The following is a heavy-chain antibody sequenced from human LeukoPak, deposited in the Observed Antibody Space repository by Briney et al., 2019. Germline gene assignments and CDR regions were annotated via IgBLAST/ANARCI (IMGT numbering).Heavy chain of an antibody. J-gene: IGHJ4*02. CDR2: IDSSSSYI. V-gene: IGHV3-21*01. D-gene: IGHD1-26*01. Sequence: GGSLRLSCAASEFTFSVHSMNWVRQAPGKGLEWVSFIDSSSSYIYYADSVKGRFTISRDNAKNSLYLQMNSLRAEDTAVYYCARDLNLVGAYWGQGTLVTVSS. CDR1: EFTFSVHS. CDR3: ARDLNLVGAY.